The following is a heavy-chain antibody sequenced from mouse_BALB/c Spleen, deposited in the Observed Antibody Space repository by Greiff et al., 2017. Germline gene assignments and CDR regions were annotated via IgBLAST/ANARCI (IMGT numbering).Heavy chain of an antibody. V-gene: IGHV5-17*02. J-gene: IGHJ2*01. CDR2: ISSGSSTI. CDR3: ARAAGPTTVVPFDY. Sequence: VQLQQSGGGLVQPGGSRKLSCAASGFTFSSFGMHWVRQAPEKGLEWVAYISSGSSTIYYADTVKGRFTISRDNPKNTLFLQMTSLRSEDTAMYYCARAAGPTTVVPFDYWGQGTTLTVSS. D-gene: IGHD1-1*01. CDR1: GFTFSSFG.